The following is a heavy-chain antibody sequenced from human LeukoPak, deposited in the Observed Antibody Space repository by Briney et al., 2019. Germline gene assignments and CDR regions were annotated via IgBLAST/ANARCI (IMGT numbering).Heavy chain of an antibody. CDR3: ARTYTAMVPYYFDY. J-gene: IGHJ4*02. CDR2: IDWDDDK. V-gene: IGHV2-70*11. Sequence: SGATLVNPTQTLTLTCTFSGFSLSTSGMCVSWIRQPPGKALEWLARIDWDDDKYYSTSLKTRLTISKDTSKNQVVLTMTNMDPVDTATYYCARTYTAMVPYYFDYWGQGTLVTVSS. CDR1: GFSLSTSGMC. D-gene: IGHD5-18*01.